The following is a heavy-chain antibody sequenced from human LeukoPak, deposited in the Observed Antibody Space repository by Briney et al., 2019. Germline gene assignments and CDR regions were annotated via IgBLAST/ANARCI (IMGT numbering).Heavy chain of an antibody. J-gene: IGHJ4*02. D-gene: IGHD4-23*01. V-gene: IGHV3-7*05. CDR3: AANGGPFDF. CDR2: IKQDGSEK. CDR1: GVMFPSYW. Sequence: PGGSLRLSCAASGVMFPSYWMTWVRQAPGKGLEWVANIKQDGSEKYYVDSVKGRFTISRDNAKNSVYLQMNSLRAEDTAVYYCAANGGPFDFWGQGTLVTVSS.